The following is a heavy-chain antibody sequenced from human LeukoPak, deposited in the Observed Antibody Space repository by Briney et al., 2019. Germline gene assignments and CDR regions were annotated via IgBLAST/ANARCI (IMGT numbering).Heavy chain of an antibody. J-gene: IGHJ4*02. V-gene: IGHV4-38-2*02. CDR1: GYSISSGYH. Sequence: SETLSLTCTVSGYSISSGYHWGWIRQPPGKGLEWIGSIYHSGSTYYNPSLKSRVTISVDTSKNQFSLKLSSVTAADTAVYYCASDITLVVVNYWGQGTLVTVSS. D-gene: IGHD2-2*01. CDR3: ASDITLVVVNY. CDR2: IYHSGST.